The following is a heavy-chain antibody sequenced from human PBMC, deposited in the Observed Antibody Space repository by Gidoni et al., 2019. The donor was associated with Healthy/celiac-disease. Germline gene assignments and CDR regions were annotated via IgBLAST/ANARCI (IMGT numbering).Heavy chain of an antibody. CDR3: AKVSYYDILTGYYMGSYFDY. J-gene: IGHJ4*02. V-gene: IGHV3-23*01. Sequence: EVQLLESGGGLVQPGGSLRLSCAASGFTFSSYAMSWVRQAPGKGLEWVSAISGSGGSTYYADSVKGRFTISRDNSKNTLYLQMNSLRAEDTAVYYCAKVSYYDILTGYYMGSYFDYWGQGTLVTVSS. D-gene: IGHD3-9*01. CDR2: ISGSGGST. CDR1: GFTFSSYA.